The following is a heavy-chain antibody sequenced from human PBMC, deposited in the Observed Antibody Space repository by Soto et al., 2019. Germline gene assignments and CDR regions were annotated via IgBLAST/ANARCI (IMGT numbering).Heavy chain of an antibody. Sequence: ASVKVSCKASGYTFTAHYIHWVRQVPGQGPEWMGWINSNSGDTKYAQNLQGRVTLTRDTSISTVYMDLSRLMSDDTAVYYCARGTGTNWFDPWGQGTLVTVSS. D-gene: IGHD1-7*01. CDR2: INSNSGDT. CDR3: ARGTGTNWFDP. CDR1: GYTFTAHY. V-gene: IGHV1-2*02. J-gene: IGHJ5*02.